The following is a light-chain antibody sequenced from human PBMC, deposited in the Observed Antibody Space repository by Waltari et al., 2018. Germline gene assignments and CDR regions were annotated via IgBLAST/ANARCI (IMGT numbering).Light chain of an antibody. J-gene: IGKJ5*01. Sequence: LSSRASHSVSNTLAWFQQTPGQAPRLLIYDTSKRAAGIPARFIGSGSGTDFTLTISSLEPEDFAVYYCQQRSNWITFGQGTRLEIK. CDR1: HSVSNT. CDR2: DTS. CDR3: QQRSNWIT. V-gene: IGKV3-11*01.